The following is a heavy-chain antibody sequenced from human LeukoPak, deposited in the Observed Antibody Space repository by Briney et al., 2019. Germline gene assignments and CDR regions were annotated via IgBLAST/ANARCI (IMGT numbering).Heavy chain of an antibody. V-gene: IGHV4-61*02. CDR1: GGSISSANYY. Sequence: SETLSLTCTVSGGSISSANYYWTWIRQPAGKGLEWVGRIYTSGSTHYNPSLKSRVTISVDTSKNQFSLKLSSVTAADTAVYYCARDQYYYDSSGYYRFDSWGQGTLVTVSS. CDR2: IYTSGST. CDR3: ARDQYYYDSSGYYRFDS. J-gene: IGHJ4*02. D-gene: IGHD3-22*01.